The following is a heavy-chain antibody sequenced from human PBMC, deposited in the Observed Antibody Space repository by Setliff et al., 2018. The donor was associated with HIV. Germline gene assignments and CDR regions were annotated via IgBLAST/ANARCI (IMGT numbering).Heavy chain of an antibody. J-gene: IGHJ3*02. D-gene: IGHD2-15*01. V-gene: IGHV1-46*01. CDR2: INPSGGST. Sequence: ASVKGSCKASGYTFTSYYMHWVRQAPGQGLEWMGIINPSGGSTSYAQKFQGRVTMTRDTSTSTVYMELSSLRSEDTAVYYCARDRNVVVVAAYAFDIWGQGTMVTVSS. CDR1: GYTFTSYY. CDR3: ARDRNVVVVAAYAFDI.